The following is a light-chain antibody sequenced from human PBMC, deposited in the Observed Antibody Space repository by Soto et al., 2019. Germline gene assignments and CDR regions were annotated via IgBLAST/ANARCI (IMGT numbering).Light chain of an antibody. V-gene: IGLV2-11*01. CDR1: NSNIGSHNY. CDR2: DVT. Sequence: QSALTQPRSVSGSPGQPVTVSCTGTNSNIGSHNYVSWYQQRPGKAPKLMIHDVTERPSGVPDRFSGSKSGNTASLTISGLQAEDEAEYFCCSFAGGLFVFGTGTKV. CDR3: CSFAGGLFV. J-gene: IGLJ1*01.